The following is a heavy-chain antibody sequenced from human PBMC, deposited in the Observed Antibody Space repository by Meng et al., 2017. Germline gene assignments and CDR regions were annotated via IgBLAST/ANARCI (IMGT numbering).Heavy chain of an antibody. CDR2: IYHGGNT. CDR1: GGSIRSVDW. CDR3: ASWIYSCGWQ. J-gene: IGHJ4*02. D-gene: IGHD6-19*01. V-gene: IGHV4/OR15-8*02. Sequence: VRCQEGGPGLWKASGTLSLSCVVSGGSIRSVDWWSWVRQPPGKGLEWIGEIYHGGNTNYTPSLKSRVTISIDKSKNQFSLKLSSVTAADTAVYYCASWIYSCGWQWGQGTLVTVSS.